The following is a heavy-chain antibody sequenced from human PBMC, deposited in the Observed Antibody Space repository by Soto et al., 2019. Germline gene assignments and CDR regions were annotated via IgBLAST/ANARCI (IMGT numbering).Heavy chain of an antibody. CDR1: GGTFSSYA. Sequence: QVQLVQSGAEVKKPGSSVKVSCKASGGTFSSYAISWVRQAPGQGLEWMGGIIPIFSTTNYAQKFQGRVTITADKSTSTAYMELSSLRSEDTAVYYCARGAWLLWSPRYNWFDPWGQGTLVTVSS. CDR3: ARGAWLLWSPRYNWFDP. CDR2: IIPIFSTT. J-gene: IGHJ5*02. D-gene: IGHD3-3*01. V-gene: IGHV1-69*06.